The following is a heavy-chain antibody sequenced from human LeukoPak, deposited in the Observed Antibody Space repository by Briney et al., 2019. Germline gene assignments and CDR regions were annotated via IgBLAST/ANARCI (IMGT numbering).Heavy chain of an antibody. Sequence: SQTLSLTCGISGDSVSSNSAAWNWLRQSASRGLEWLGRTYYRSKWYNNYAVSVKSRITINPDSSKNQVSLQLNSVTPEDTAMYYCARENSHGRFDYWGQGTLVTVSS. V-gene: IGHV6-1*01. CDR2: TYYRSKWYN. CDR3: ARENSHGRFDY. CDR1: GDSVSSNSAA. D-gene: IGHD5-18*01. J-gene: IGHJ4*02.